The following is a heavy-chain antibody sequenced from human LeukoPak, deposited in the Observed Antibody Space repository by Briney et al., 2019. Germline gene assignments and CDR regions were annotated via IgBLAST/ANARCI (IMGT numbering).Heavy chain of an antibody. CDR2: ISSSSRYI. V-gene: IGHV3-21*01. J-gene: IGHJ3*02. D-gene: IGHD3-22*01. Sequence: GGSLRLSCAASGFTFNSFSMNWVRQAPGKGLEWVSSISSSSRYIYYADSVKGRFTISRDNANNSVYLQMDSLRAEDTAVYYCARAKMFYYEGGTYYHAFDIWGQGTMVTVSS. CDR3: ARAKMFYYEGGTYYHAFDI. CDR1: GFTFNSFS.